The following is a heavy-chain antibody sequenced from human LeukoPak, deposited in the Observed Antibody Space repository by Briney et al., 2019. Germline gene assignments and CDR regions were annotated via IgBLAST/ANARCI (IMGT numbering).Heavy chain of an antibody. V-gene: IGHV4-39*07. J-gene: IGHJ3*02. Sequence: SETLSLTCSVSGASISSGSNYWGWIRQPPGKTLEWIGSIYHSGSTYYNPSLKSRVTISVDTSKNQFSLKLSSVTAADTAVYYCARERNYGLYIWGQGTMVTVSS. CDR2: IYHSGST. CDR1: GASISSGSNY. CDR3: ARERNYGLYI. D-gene: IGHD1-7*01.